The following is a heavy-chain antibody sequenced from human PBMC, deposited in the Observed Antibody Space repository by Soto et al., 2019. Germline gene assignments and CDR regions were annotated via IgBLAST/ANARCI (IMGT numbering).Heavy chain of an antibody. J-gene: IGHJ4*02. D-gene: IGHD3-10*01. CDR3: ARDLDGSGSYYTDY. CDR2: ISAYNGNT. Sequence: RASVKVSCKASGYTFTGYYMHWVRQAPGQGLEWMGWISAYNGNTKYAQNLQGRVTMTTDASTSTAYMEMRSLRSDDTAVYYCARDLDGSGSYYTDYWGPGTLVTVSS. V-gene: IGHV1-18*04. CDR1: GYTFTGYY.